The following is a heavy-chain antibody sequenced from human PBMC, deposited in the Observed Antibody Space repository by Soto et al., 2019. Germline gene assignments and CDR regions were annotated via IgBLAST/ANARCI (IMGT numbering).Heavy chain of an antibody. J-gene: IGHJ6*03. CDR1: GGSFSGYY. CDR2: INHSGST. CDR3: ARGWDTENQNSGWTRSYYYYYMDV. Sequence: QVQLQQWGAGLLKPSETLSLTCAVYGGSFSGYYWSWIRQPPGKGLEWIGEINHSGSTNYNPSLKSRVTISVDTSKNQFSLKLSSVTAADTAVYYCARGWDTENQNSGWTRSYYYYYMDVWGKGTTVTVSS. V-gene: IGHV4-34*01. D-gene: IGHD6-19*01.